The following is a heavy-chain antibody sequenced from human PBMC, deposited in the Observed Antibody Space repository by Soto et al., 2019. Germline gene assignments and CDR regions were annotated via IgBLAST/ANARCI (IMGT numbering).Heavy chain of an antibody. D-gene: IGHD1-7*01. CDR2: ICGYESGT. V-gene: IGHV3-74*01. Sequence: GESLSLTCAASGFTFRSYWMHWVRHSPGKGLVWVSLICGYESGTNYADSVHGRFTISRNNAKNTLYLQIDSLRAEDKAVYYCGGSLAGTYGGFDLWGQGTMVTFS. CDR3: GGSLAGTYGGFDL. J-gene: IGHJ3*01. CDR1: GFTFRSYW.